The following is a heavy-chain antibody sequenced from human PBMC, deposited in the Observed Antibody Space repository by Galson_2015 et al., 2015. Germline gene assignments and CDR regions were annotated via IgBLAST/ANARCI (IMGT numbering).Heavy chain of an antibody. CDR1: GYSFASYG. Sequence: SVKVSCKASGYSFASYGISWVRQAPGQGLEWMGWISVYNGNTRYAQKVQDRVTMTIGTSTSTAYMDLGRLTSDDTAVYYCARRSGDYDSGYYYFYMDVWGKGTAVTVSS. D-gene: IGHD3-16*01. J-gene: IGHJ6*03. V-gene: IGHV1-18*01. CDR3: ARRSGDYDSGYYYFYMDV. CDR2: ISVYNGNT.